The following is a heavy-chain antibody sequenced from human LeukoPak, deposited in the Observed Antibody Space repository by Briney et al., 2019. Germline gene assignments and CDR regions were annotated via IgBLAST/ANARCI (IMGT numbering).Heavy chain of an antibody. J-gene: IGHJ4*02. Sequence: PGGSLRLSCAASGFTFSDYYMSWIRQAPGKGLEWVSYISSSGSTIYYADSVKGRFTISRDNAKNSLYPQMNSLRAEDTAVYYCARAHSSGQYYFDYWGQGTLVTVSS. CDR2: ISSSGSTI. D-gene: IGHD6-19*01. CDR3: ARAHSSGQYYFDY. V-gene: IGHV3-11*01. CDR1: GFTFSDYY.